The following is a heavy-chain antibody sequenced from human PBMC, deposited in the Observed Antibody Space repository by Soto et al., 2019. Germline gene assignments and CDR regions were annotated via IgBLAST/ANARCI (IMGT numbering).Heavy chain of an antibody. CDR2: ISGSGGST. CDR3: AKDGITMIEDYYGMDV. CDR1: GFTFSSYA. Sequence: TGWSLRLSCAASGFTFSSYAMSWVRQAPGKGLEWVSAISGSGGSTYYADSVKGRFTISRDNSKNTLYLQMNSLRAEDTAVYYCAKDGITMIEDYYGMDVWGQGTTVTVSS. V-gene: IGHV3-23*01. D-gene: IGHD3-22*01. J-gene: IGHJ6*02.